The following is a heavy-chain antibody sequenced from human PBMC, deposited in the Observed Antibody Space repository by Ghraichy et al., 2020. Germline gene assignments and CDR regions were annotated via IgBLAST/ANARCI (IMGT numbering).Heavy chain of an antibody. V-gene: IGHV4-34*01. J-gene: IGHJ4*02. CDR1: GGSFSGYY. Sequence: SETLSLTCAVYGGSFSGYYWSWIRQPPGKGLEWIGEINHSGSTNYNPSLKSRVTISVDTSKNQFSLKLSSVTAADTAVYYCARGRGRVAARPFDYWGQGTLVPVSS. CDR3: ARGRGRVAARPFDY. D-gene: IGHD6-6*01. CDR2: INHSGST.